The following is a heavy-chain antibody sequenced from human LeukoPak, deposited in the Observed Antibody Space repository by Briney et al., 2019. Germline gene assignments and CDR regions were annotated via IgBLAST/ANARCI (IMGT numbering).Heavy chain of an antibody. CDR3: ARDLYFDL. CDR1: GGSISSYY. V-gene: IGHV4-59*12. Sequence: SETLSLTCTVSGGSISSYYWSWIRQPAGKGLEWIGYIYHSGSTYYNPSLKSRVTISVDRSKNQFSLKLSSVTAADTAVYYCARDLYFDLWGRGTLVTVSS. J-gene: IGHJ2*01. CDR2: IYHSGST.